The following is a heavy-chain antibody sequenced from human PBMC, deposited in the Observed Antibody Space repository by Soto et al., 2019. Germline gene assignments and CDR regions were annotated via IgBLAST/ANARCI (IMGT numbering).Heavy chain of an antibody. D-gene: IGHD3-10*01. CDR3: AKDRSGSGSRGWFDP. V-gene: IGHV3-23*01. CDR2: ISASGGST. J-gene: IGHJ5*02. Sequence: EVQLLESGGGLVQPGGSLRLSCAASGFTFSSYAMSWVRQAPGKGRYWVSGISASGGSTYYADSVKGRFTISRDNSKNTLYLQMNSLRAEDTAVYYCAKDRSGSGSRGWFDPWGQGTLVTVSS. CDR1: GFTFSSYA.